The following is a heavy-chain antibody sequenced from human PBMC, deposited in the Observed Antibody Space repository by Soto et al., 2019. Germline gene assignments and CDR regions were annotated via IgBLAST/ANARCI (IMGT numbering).Heavy chain of an antibody. J-gene: IGHJ6*02. D-gene: IGHD4-17*01. Sequence: QVQLVQSGAEVKKPGSSVKVSCKASGGTFSSYAISWVRQAPGQGLEWMGGIIPIFGTANYAQKFQGRVTITADESTSTAYRELSSLRSEDTAVYYCARGKSPYDYGDRYYYYYYGMDVWGQGTTVTVSS. CDR2: IIPIFGTA. CDR3: ARGKSPYDYGDRYYYYYYGMDV. CDR1: GGTFSSYA. V-gene: IGHV1-69*01.